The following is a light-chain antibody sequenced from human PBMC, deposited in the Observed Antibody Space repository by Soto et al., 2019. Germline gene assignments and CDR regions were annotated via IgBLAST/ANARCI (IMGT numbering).Light chain of an antibody. V-gene: IGKV3-15*01. Sequence: EIVMTQSPATLSASPGESVTLSCRASQSVSTNLAWIQQKPGLAPRLFIYGASIRATGIPARFSGSGSGTEFTLTFRNLQYEDVGIYYCQQYNNWPPWMVGQGNRVEI. CDR2: GAS. CDR1: QSVSTN. J-gene: IGKJ1*01. CDR3: QQYNNWPPWM.